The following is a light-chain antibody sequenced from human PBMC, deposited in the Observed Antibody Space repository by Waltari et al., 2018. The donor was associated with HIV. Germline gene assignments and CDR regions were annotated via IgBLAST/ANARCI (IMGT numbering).Light chain of an antibody. CDR3: QQYKSWLGT. CDR1: PSVSSN. V-gene: IGKV3-15*01. CDR2: DAS. J-gene: IGKJ1*01. Sequence: EIVMTQSPATLSVSPGERATLSCISSPSVSSNLAWDQHKPGQAPRLLSYDASTRATGIPARFSGRGAGTEFTLTISSRQSEECAVYYCQQYKSWLGTFGQGTKVEIK.